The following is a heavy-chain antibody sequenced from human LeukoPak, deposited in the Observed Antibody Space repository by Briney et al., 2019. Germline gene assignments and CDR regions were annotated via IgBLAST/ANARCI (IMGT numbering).Heavy chain of an antibody. Sequence: GGSLRLSCAASGFTFKNYAMNWVRQSPGQGLEWVSTISGDAVTSWYADSVKGRFTVSRDNSKNIVFLQMNNLRAEDTAVYYCAKLSHSSIYSYSDYWGQGTLVTVSS. J-gene: IGHJ4*02. D-gene: IGHD3-22*01. V-gene: IGHV3-23*01. CDR3: AKLSHSSIYSYSDY. CDR1: GFTFKNYA. CDR2: ISGDAVTS.